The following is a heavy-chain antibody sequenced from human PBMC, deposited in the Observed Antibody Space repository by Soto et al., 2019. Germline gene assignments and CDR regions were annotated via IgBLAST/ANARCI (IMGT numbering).Heavy chain of an antibody. J-gene: IGHJ4*02. CDR3: ARALASWYLLDFDY. Sequence: ASVKVSCKASGDTFTSYAMHWVRQAPGQRLEWMGWINAGNGNTKYSQKFQGRVTITRDTSASTAYMELSSLRSEDTAVYYCARALASWYLLDFDYWGQGTLVTVSS. D-gene: IGHD6-13*01. CDR1: GDTFTSYA. CDR2: INAGNGNT. V-gene: IGHV1-3*01.